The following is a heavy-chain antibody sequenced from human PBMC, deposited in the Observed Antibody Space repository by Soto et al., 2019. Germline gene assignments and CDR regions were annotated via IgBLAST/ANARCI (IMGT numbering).Heavy chain of an antibody. V-gene: IGHV3-30*03. CDR3: VREGYSGSYAAF. CDR1: GSTFSNYD. CDR2: ISFDGSKT. D-gene: IGHD1-26*01. J-gene: IGHJ4*02. Sequence: QVQLVQSGGGVVQPGRSLSLSCEASGSTFSNYDMDWVRQAPGKGLEWVAIISFDGSKTYYADSVKGSFTVSRDNSKNALFLKMHSLRPDDTATYYCVREGYSGSYAAFWGQGSLVTVSP.